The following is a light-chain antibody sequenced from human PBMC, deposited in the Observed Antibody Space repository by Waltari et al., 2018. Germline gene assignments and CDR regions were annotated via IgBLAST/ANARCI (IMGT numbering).Light chain of an antibody. CDR1: HSISNY. CDR3: QQRSNWLT. Sequence: EIVLTQSPATLSLSPGERATLSCRTSHSISNYLAWYQQKPGQAPRLLIYDASNTATGIPARFSGSGSGTDFTLTITSLEPEDVAVYYCQQRSNWLTFGGGTKVEIK. CDR2: DAS. V-gene: IGKV3-11*01. J-gene: IGKJ4*01.